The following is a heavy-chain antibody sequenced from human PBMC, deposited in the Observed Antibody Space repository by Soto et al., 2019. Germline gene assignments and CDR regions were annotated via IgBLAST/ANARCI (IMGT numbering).Heavy chain of an antibody. J-gene: IGHJ3*01. V-gene: IGHV3-21*06. D-gene: IGHD2-21*01. Sequence: EVQLVESGGGLVKPGGSPRLACAASGFTFSDYSMLWVRQAPGKGLELLSFMANGDNHIFYSGSVKGQFTMSRYNAKNSVYLQTNTLRADATSVYACASENGYFCGGGGNRGAFDLWGQATMVTVSS. CDR1: GFTFSDYS. CDR3: ASENGYFCGGGGNRGAFDL. CDR2: MANGDNHI.